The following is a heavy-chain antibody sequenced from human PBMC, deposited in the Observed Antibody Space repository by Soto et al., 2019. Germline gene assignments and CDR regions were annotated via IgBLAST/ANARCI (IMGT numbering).Heavy chain of an antibody. J-gene: IGHJ4*02. CDR3: AGVAGVVTAGGYFDY. V-gene: IGHV4-4*02. CDR1: SGSIGSSNW. D-gene: IGHD6-13*01. Sequence: QVQLQESGPGLVKPSGTLSLTCAVSSGSIGSSNWWSWVRQPPGKGLEWIGEIYHSGSTNYNPSLKGRVTISVDKSKNQFSLKLSSVTAADTAVYYCAGVAGVVTAGGYFDYWGQGTLVTVSS. CDR2: IYHSGST.